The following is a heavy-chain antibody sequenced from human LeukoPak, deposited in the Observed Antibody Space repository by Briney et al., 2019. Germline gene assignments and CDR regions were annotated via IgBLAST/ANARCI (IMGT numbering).Heavy chain of an antibody. Sequence: PSETLSLTCTVSGGSISSGGYYWRWIRQHPGKGLEWIGYIYYSGSTYYNPSIKSRVTISVDTSKNQFSPKLSSVTAADTAVYYCARVRYCSGGSCYSRFDYWGQGTLVTVSS. J-gene: IGHJ4*02. CDR2: IYYSGST. CDR3: ARVRYCSGGSCYSRFDY. CDR1: GGSISSGGYY. V-gene: IGHV4-31*03. D-gene: IGHD2-15*01.